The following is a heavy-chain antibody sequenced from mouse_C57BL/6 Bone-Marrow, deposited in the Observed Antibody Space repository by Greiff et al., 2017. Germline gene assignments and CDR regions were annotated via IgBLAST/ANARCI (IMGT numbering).Heavy chain of an antibody. CDR2: IDPETGGT. Sequence: VQLQQSGAELVRPGASVTLSCKASGYTFTDYEMHWVKQTPVHGLEWIGAIDPETGGTAYNQKFKGKAILTADKSSSTAYMELRSLTSEDSAVYYCPYYYGSSSWYCDVWGTGTTVTVSS. CDR3: PYYYGSSSWYCDV. J-gene: IGHJ1*03. D-gene: IGHD1-1*01. CDR1: GYTFTDYE. V-gene: IGHV1-15*01.